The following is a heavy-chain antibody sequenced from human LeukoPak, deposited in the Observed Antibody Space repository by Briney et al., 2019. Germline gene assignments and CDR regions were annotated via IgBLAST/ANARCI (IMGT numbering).Heavy chain of an antibody. Sequence: PGRSLRLSCAASGFTFSSYGMHWVRRAPGKGLEWVAVIYYDGTNKYYADSVKGRFTISRDNSKNTLYLQMNSLRAEDTAVYYCARFNYGSGSYYGYFDYWGQGTLVTVSS. CDR3: ARFNYGSGSYYGYFDY. V-gene: IGHV3-33*01. D-gene: IGHD3-10*01. CDR1: GFTFSSYG. J-gene: IGHJ4*02. CDR2: IYYDGTNK.